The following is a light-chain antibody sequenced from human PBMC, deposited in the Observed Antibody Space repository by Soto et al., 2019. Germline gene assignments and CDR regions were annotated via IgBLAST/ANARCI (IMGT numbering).Light chain of an antibody. Sequence: DIQMTQSPTSLSAPVGDRVTITCRASQSVSTYLNWYFQKSGGAPKLLIHGVSKLENGTPSRFSGSGLATDFTLTINTLQPEDFAVYFCQQTYMVPYTFGQGTKVDIK. CDR2: GVS. J-gene: IGKJ2*01. V-gene: IGKV1-39*01. CDR1: QSVSTY. CDR3: QQTYMVPYT.